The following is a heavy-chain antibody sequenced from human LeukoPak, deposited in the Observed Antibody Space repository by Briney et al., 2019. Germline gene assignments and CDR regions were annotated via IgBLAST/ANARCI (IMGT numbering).Heavy chain of an antibody. J-gene: IGHJ4*02. CDR1: GGSFSGYY. Sequence: SETLSLTCAVYGGSFSGYYWSWIRQPPGKGLEWIGEISHSGSTNYNPSLKSRVTISVDTSKNQFSLKLSSVTAADTAVYYCAREGPHFDYWGQGTLVTVSS. CDR3: AREGPHFDY. CDR2: ISHSGST. V-gene: IGHV4-34*01.